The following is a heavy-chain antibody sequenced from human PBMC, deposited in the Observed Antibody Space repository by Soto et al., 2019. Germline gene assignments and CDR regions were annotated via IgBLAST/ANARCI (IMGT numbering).Heavy chain of an antibody. CDR3: ARDSGECSSTSCYVPFGY. CDR1: GFTFSSYS. D-gene: IGHD2-2*01. V-gene: IGHV3-21*01. J-gene: IGHJ4*02. Sequence: GGSLRLSCAASGFTFSSYSMNWVRQAPGKGLEWVSSISTSSTYKYYADSVKGRFTTSRDNAKNSLYLQMNSLRAEDTAVYYCARDSGECSSTSCYVPFGYWGQGTPVTVSS. CDR2: ISTSSTYK.